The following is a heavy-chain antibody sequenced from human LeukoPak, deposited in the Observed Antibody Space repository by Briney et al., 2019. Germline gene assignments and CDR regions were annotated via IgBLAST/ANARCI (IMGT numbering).Heavy chain of an antibody. D-gene: IGHD1-26*01. Sequence: GGSLRLSCAASGFTVSSNYMSCVRQPPGKGLEWVSDISGSGDTTYYADSVKGRFTISRDNSKNTLYLHMSTLRAEDTAVYYCAKDACNSGGSFCNFDYWGQGTLVTVSS. J-gene: IGHJ4*02. CDR3: AKDACNSGGSFCNFDY. CDR2: ISGSGDTT. V-gene: IGHV3-23*01. CDR1: GFTVSSNY.